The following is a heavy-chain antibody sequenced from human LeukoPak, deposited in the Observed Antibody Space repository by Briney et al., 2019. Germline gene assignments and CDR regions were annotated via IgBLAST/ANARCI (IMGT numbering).Heavy chain of an antibody. D-gene: IGHD4-17*01. V-gene: IGHV4-30-2*01. Sequence: PSETLSLTCAVSGGSISSGGYSWSWIRQPPGKGLEWIGYIYHSGSTYYNPSLKSRVTISVDRSKNQFSLRLSSGTAADTAVYYCARDLVTVTKGFDIWGQGTMVSVSS. J-gene: IGHJ3*02. CDR1: GGSISSGGYS. CDR3: ARDLVTVTKGFDI. CDR2: IYHSGST.